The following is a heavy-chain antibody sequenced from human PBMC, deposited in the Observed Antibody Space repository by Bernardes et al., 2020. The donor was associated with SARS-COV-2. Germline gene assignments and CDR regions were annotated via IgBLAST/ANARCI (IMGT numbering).Heavy chain of an antibody. J-gene: IGHJ4*02. CDR1: GFTFGSSG. Sequence: SLRLSCVASGFTFGSSGMHWVRQAPGEGLEWVAVISYDGSQKFYAESVKGRFAISRDNSKNTLYLQMDSLRPEDTAVYYCAREGYGAYGGALDYWGQGALVTVSS. D-gene: IGHD5-12*01. CDR3: AREGYGAYGGALDY. CDR2: ISYDGSQK. V-gene: IGHV3-30*03.